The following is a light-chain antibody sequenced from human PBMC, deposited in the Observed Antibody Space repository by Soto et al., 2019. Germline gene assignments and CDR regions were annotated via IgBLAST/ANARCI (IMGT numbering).Light chain of an antibody. CDR1: QSVRSH. CDR3: QQYNDWPRT. J-gene: IGKJ4*01. CDR2: GAS. Sequence: EVVMTQSPATLSVSPGERATLSCRASQSVRSHFAWYQQKPGQAPSLLIFGASTRATGVPARFSGSESGTECTRTISSLQSEDVAVYFCQQYNDWPRTFGGGTKVELK. V-gene: IGKV3-15*01.